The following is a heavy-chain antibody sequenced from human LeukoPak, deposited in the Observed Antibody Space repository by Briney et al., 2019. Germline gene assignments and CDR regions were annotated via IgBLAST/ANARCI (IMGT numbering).Heavy chain of an antibody. CDR1: GYTFTSYD. Sequence: GASVKVSCKASGYTFTSYDINWVRQATGQGLEWVGWMNPNSGNTGYAQKFQGRVTMTRNTSISTAYMELSSLRSEDTAVYYCARRRCSSTSCYAKNWFDPWGQGTLVTVSS. D-gene: IGHD2-2*01. CDR3: ARRRCSSTSCYAKNWFDP. CDR2: MNPNSGNT. V-gene: IGHV1-8*01. J-gene: IGHJ5*02.